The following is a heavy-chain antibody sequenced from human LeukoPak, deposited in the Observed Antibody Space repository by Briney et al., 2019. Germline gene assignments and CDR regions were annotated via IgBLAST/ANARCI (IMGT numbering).Heavy chain of an antibody. D-gene: IGHD6-19*01. J-gene: IGHJ4*02. V-gene: IGHV3-64D*06. CDR3: YVSGWTEDIDN. Sequence: GGSLRLSCAASGFTFSNYGMHWVRQAPGKGLEYVSAISDNGGMTFYADSVKGRFTISRDNSKNTLYLQMRSLRGEDTAVYYCYVSGWTEDIDNWGQGTLVTVSS. CDR1: GFTFSNYG. CDR2: ISDNGGMT.